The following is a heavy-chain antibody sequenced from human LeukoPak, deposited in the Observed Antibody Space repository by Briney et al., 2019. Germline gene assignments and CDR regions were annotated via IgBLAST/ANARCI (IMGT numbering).Heavy chain of an antibody. CDR3: AKIHPGYYYDSIPY. D-gene: IGHD3-22*01. CDR2: ISSSSSYI. V-gene: IGHV3-21*04. J-gene: IGHJ4*02. Sequence: PGGSLRLSCAASGFTFSSYSMDWVRQAPGKGLEWVSSISSSSSYIYYADSVKGRFTISRDNSKNTLYLQMNSLRAEDTAVYYCAKIHPGYYYDSIPYWGQGTLVTVSS. CDR1: GFTFSSYS.